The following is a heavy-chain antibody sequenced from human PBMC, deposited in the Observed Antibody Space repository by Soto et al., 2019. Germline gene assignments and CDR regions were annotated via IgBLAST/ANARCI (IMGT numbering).Heavy chain of an antibody. D-gene: IGHD3-22*01. CDR2: IYPGDSDT. Sequence: GESLKISCKGSGYSFTSYWIGWVRQMPGKGLEWMGIIYPGDSDTRYSPSFQGQVTISADKSISTAYLQWSSLKASDTAVYYCATPYYYDSSGYYSDAFDIWGQGTMVTVSS. V-gene: IGHV5-51*01. CDR3: ATPYYYDSSGYYSDAFDI. CDR1: GYSFTSYW. J-gene: IGHJ3*02.